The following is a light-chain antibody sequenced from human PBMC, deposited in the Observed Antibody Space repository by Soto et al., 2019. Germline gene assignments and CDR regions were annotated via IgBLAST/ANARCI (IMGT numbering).Light chain of an antibody. CDR3: MQSKDLPLT. V-gene: IGKV2D-29*01. J-gene: IGKJ4*01. CDR1: QSLVHSDGKTY. CDR2: EVS. Sequence: DIVMTQTPLSLSVTPGQPASISCKSSQSLVHSDGKTYLSWYLQKPGQPPQLLIDEVSNRFSGVPDRLTGSGSGTDFTLKISRVEAEDLGIYYCMQSKDLPLTFGGGTKVEI.